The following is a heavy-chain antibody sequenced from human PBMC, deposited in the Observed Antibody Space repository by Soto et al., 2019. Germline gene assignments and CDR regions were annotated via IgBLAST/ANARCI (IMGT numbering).Heavy chain of an antibody. D-gene: IGHD6-19*01. V-gene: IGHV4-4*02. CDR3: ARSFGWYAIDY. J-gene: IGHJ4*02. CDR1: GGSVSSSFF. CDR2: IFHSGSV. Sequence: QVLLQESGPGLAQPSGTPSLSCAVSGGSVSSSFFWGWVRQPPGKGLEWIGDIFHSGSVNYNPSLKSRVTISIDKSKNQFSLELNSVTTADTAVYYCARSFGWYAIDYWGQGTLVIVSS.